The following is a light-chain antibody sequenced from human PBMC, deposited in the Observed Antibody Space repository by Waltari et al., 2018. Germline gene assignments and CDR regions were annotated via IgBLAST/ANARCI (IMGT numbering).Light chain of an antibody. J-gene: IGKJ1*01. Sequence: DIVMTQSPLSLPVTPGDPASISCRSSQNLLNSNGYTYVDWYVQKPGQSPQLLIYLGSYRASGVPARFSGSGSGTDFTLKISRVEAEDVGVYYCMQATHTPPWTFGQGTKVEI. CDR3: MQATHTPPWT. CDR1: QNLLNSNGYTY. V-gene: IGKV2-28*01. CDR2: LGS.